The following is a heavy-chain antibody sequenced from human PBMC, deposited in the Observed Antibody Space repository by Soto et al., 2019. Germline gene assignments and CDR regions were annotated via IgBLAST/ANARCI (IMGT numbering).Heavy chain of an antibody. CDR3: AKDMTRFLAWPHYFRGLDV. J-gene: IGHJ6*02. D-gene: IGHD3-3*01. CDR2: ISYDGITK. V-gene: IGHV3-30*18. Sequence: QAQLVESGGGVVQPGRSLRLSCEASGYSFSNYGMHWVRQSPGKGLEWVAAISYDGITKYFSDSLKGRFTISKDNSKNTLYLEMNILRPEDTAVYYCAKDMTRFLAWPHYFRGLDVWGQGTTVTVSS. CDR1: GYSFSNYG.